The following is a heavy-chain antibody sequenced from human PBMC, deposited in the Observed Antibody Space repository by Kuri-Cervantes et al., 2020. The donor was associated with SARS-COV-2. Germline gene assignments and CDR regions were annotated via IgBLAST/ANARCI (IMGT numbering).Heavy chain of an antibody. CDR3: ARGGWSLDC. CDR1: GDSISSTY. Sequence: GSLRLSCTVSGDSISSTYWSWIRQPPGRGLEWIGFVHYSGTTSYSPSLKSRVTMSVDTSKNHFSLELSSVTTADTAVYYCARGGWSLDCWGQGTLVTVSS. CDR2: VHYSGTT. D-gene: IGHD6-19*01. J-gene: IGHJ4*02. V-gene: IGHV4-59*01.